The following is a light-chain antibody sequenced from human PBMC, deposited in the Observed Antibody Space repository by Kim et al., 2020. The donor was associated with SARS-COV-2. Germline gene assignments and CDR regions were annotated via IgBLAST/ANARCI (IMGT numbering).Light chain of an antibody. Sequence: GQSITISGTGTSSDVGGYDYVSWYRQYPGKAPILIIYHVINRPSGVSSRFSGSKSGNTASLTISGLQADDEADYYCSSYASSTSYVFGTGTKVTVL. CDR2: HVI. CDR1: SSDVGGYDY. V-gene: IGLV2-14*03. J-gene: IGLJ1*01. CDR3: SSYASSTSYV.